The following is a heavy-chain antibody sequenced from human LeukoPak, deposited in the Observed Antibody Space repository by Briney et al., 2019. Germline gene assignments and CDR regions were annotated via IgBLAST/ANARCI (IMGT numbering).Heavy chain of an antibody. Sequence: SQTLSLTCTVSGGSISSGDYSWSWIRQPPGKGLEWIGEINHSGSTNYNPSLKSRVTISVDTSKNQFSLKLSSVTAADTAVYYCAMADYLAYYYGMDVWGQGTTVTVSS. CDR1: GGSISSGDYS. V-gene: IGHV4-30-2*01. CDR3: AMADYLAYYYGMDV. D-gene: IGHD2/OR15-2a*01. J-gene: IGHJ6*02. CDR2: INHSGST.